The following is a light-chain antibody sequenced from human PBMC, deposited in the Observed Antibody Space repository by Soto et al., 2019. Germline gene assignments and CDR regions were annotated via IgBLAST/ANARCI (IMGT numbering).Light chain of an antibody. CDR1: SSDVGGYNY. CDR3: RSYNSSSTIDV. V-gene: IGLV2-14*01. CDR2: EVS. Sequence: QSVLTQPASVSGSPGQSITISCTGTSSDVGGYNYVSWYQQHPGKAPKLMIYEVSNRPSGVSNRFSGSKSGNTASLTISGLQAEDEADYYCRSYNSSSTIDVFGTGXK. J-gene: IGLJ1*01.